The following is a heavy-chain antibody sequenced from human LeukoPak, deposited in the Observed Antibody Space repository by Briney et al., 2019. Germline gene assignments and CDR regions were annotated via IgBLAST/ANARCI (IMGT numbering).Heavy chain of an antibody. V-gene: IGHV3-7*01. Sequence: GGSLRLSCAASGFTFSSYWMSWVRQAPGKGLEWVANIKQDGSEKYYVDSVKGRFTISRDNAKNSLFLQMNSLRAEDTAVYYCARVPPYDILTGYQYYFDYWGQGTLVTVSS. J-gene: IGHJ4*02. CDR1: GFTFSSYW. CDR3: ARVPPYDILTGYQYYFDY. CDR2: IKQDGSEK. D-gene: IGHD3-9*01.